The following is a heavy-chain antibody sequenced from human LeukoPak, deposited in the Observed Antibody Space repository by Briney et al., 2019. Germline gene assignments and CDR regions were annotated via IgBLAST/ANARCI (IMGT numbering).Heavy chain of an antibody. CDR3: ARGSDILTGYYVLDY. J-gene: IGHJ4*02. CDR1: GFTFSSYA. Sequence: GGSLRLSCAASGFTFSSYAMSWVRQAPGKGLEWVSAISGSGGSTYYADSVKGRFTISRDNSKNTLYLQMNSLRAEDTAVYYCARGSDILTGYYVLDYWGQGPLVTVSA. CDR2: ISGSGGST. D-gene: IGHD3-9*01. V-gene: IGHV3-23*01.